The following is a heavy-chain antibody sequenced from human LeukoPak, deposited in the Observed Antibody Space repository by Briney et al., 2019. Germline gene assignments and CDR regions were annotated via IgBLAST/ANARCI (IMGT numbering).Heavy chain of an antibody. J-gene: IGHJ1*01. V-gene: IGHV3-21*01. CDR2: ISSSSSYI. CDR1: GFTFSSYS. D-gene: IGHD3-22*01. Sequence: PGGSLRLSCAASGFTFSSYSMNWVRQAPGKGLEWVSSISSSSSYIYYADSVKGRFTISRDNAKNSLYLQMNSLRAEDTAVYYRARADYYDSSGYYYVPEYFQHWGQGTLVTVSS. CDR3: ARADYYDSSGYYYVPEYFQH.